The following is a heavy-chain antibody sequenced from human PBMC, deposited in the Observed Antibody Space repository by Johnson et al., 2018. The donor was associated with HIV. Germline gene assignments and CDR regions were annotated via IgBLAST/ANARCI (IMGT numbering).Heavy chain of an antibody. Sequence: QVQLVESGGGLVQPGGSLRLSCAASGFTFSDHYMDWVRQAPGKGLEWVAFTRYDGSNKYYADSVKGRFTISRDNSKNTLYLQMNSLRAEDTAVYYCAKEQWFGELFSAFDIWGQGTMVTVSS. CDR2: TRYDGSNK. CDR1: GFTFSDHY. D-gene: IGHD3-10*01. J-gene: IGHJ3*02. V-gene: IGHV3-30*02. CDR3: AKEQWFGELFSAFDI.